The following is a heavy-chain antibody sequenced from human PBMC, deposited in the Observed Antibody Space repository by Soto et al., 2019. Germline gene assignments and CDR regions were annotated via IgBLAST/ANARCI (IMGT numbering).Heavy chain of an antibody. Sequence: SETLSLTCTVSGGSISSGGYYWSWIRQHPGKGLEWIGYIYYSGSTYYNPSLKSRVTISVDTSKNQFSLKLSSVTAADTAVYCCAVFLPVDTAMVTASDYWGQGTLVTVSS. CDR2: IYYSGST. D-gene: IGHD5-18*01. V-gene: IGHV4-31*03. J-gene: IGHJ4*02. CDR3: AVFLPVDTAMVTASDY. CDR1: GGSISSGGYY.